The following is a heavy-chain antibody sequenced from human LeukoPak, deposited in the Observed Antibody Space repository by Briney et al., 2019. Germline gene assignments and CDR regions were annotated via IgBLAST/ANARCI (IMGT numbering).Heavy chain of an antibody. CDR3: SSTSPGVDYYYGMDV. Sequence: GASVKVSCKASGGTFSSYAISWVRQAPGQGLEWMGGIIPIFGTANYAQKFQGRVTITADESTSTAYMELSSLRSEDTAVYYCSSTSPGVDYYYGMDVWGQGTTVTVSS. CDR2: IIPIFGTA. J-gene: IGHJ6*02. V-gene: IGHV1-69*01. CDR1: GGTFSSYA. D-gene: IGHD2-2*01.